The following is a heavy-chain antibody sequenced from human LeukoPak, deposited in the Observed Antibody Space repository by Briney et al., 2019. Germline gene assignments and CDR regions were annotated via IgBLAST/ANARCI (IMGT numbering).Heavy chain of an antibody. CDR2: LSPDGSNK. D-gene: IGHD7-27*01. CDR1: GFTFSSYS. Sequence: GGSLRLSCAASGFTFSSYSMHWVRQAPGKGLEWVAVLSPDGSNKYYADSVKGRFTISRDNSKSTLSLRMNRLRAEDTAVYYSASAPLGMGSDYWGQGNLVTVSS. J-gene: IGHJ4*02. V-gene: IGHV3-30-3*01. CDR3: ASAPLGMGSDY.